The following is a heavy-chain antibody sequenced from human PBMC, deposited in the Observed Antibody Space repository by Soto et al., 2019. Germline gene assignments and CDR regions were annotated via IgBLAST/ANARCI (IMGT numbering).Heavy chain of an antibody. CDR1: GGSISISNW. CDR3: ARKDYYESSGYHYFDY. Sequence: PSEPLSLTCAVSGGSISISNWWSWVPQPPGKGLEWIGEIYPSGSTNYNPSLKSRVTISVDKSKNQFSLKLNSVTAADTAVYYCARKDYYESSGYHYFDYWGQGTLVTVSS. D-gene: IGHD3-22*01. J-gene: IGHJ4*02. CDR2: IYPSGST. V-gene: IGHV4-4*02.